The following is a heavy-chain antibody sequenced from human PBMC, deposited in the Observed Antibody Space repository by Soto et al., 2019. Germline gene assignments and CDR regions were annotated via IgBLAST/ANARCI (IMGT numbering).Heavy chain of an antibody. CDR2: IYYSGST. Sequence: SETLSLTCTVSGGSISSSSYYWGWIRQPPGKGLEWIGSIYYSGSTYYNPSLKSRVTISVDTSKNQFSLKLSSVTAADTAVYYCARVLNNYSHYWGQGTLVTVSS. D-gene: IGHD2-15*01. CDR1: GGSISSSSYY. J-gene: IGHJ4*02. V-gene: IGHV4-39*01. CDR3: ARVLNNYSHY.